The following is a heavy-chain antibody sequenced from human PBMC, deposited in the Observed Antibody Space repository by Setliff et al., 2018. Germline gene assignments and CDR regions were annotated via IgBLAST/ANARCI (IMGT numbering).Heavy chain of an antibody. V-gene: IGHV4-31*03. J-gene: IGHJ4*02. CDR2: ISYSGNT. CDR1: GGSISSGGYY. Sequence: PSETLSLTCTVSGGSISSGGYYWSWIRQHPGKGLEWIGYISYSGNTYYNPSLESRVTISEDTSKKRFSLKLSSVTAADTAVYYCARNDYGDYGLYTWGQGTQVTV. CDR3: ARNDYGDYGLYT. D-gene: IGHD4-17*01.